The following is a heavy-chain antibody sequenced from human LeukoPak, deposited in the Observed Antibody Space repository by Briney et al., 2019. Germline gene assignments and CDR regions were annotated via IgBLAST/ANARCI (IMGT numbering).Heavy chain of an antibody. CDR1: GYTFTTYN. J-gene: IGHJ6*03. V-gene: IGHV1-69*13. Sequence: ASVKVSCKASGYTFTTYNINWVRQAPGQGLEWMGGIIPIFGTANYAQKFQGRVTITADESTSTAYMELSSLRSEDTAVYYCARCDYDILTGYYAGDYYYYYYMGVWGKGTTVTISS. D-gene: IGHD3-9*01. CDR2: IIPIFGTA. CDR3: ARCDYDILTGYYAGDYYYYYYMGV.